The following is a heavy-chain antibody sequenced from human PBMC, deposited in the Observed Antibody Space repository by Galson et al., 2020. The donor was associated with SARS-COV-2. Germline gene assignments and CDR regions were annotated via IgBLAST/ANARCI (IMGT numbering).Heavy chain of an antibody. D-gene: IGHD3-22*01. CDR1: GYHFSRYW. CDR2: IDPSDSYI. CDR3: ATIYYYDSSGYLFDY. J-gene: IGHJ4*02. Sequence: HGESLKISCKGSGYHFSRYWINWVRQMPGKGLEWMGRIDPSDSYINYSPSFEGHVTISVDKSISTAYLQWSGLKASDTAMYYCATIYYYDSSGYLFDYWGQGTLVTVSS. V-gene: IGHV5-10-1*01.